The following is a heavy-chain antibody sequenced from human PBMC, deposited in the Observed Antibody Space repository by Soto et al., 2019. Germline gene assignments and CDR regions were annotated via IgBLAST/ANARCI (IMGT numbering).Heavy chain of an antibody. Sequence: SVKVSCKASGGTFSSYAISWVRQAPGQGLEWMGGIIPIFGTANYAQKFQGRVTITAGKSTSTAYMELSSLRSEDTAVYYCARGSSSAHYFDYWGQGTLVTVS. V-gene: IGHV1-69*06. D-gene: IGHD3-3*01. CDR3: ARGSSSAHYFDY. J-gene: IGHJ4*02. CDR1: GGTFSSYA. CDR2: IIPIFGTA.